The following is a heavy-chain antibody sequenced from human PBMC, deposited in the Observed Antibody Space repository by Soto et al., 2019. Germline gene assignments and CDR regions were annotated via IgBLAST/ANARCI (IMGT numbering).Heavy chain of an antibody. CDR1: GFTFSDYY. CDR3: AGVRYYGSGSSSNGFDP. CDR2: ISSSGSTI. Sequence: QVQLVESGGGLVKPGGSLRLSCAASGFTFSDYYMSWIRQAPGKGLEWVSYISSSGSTIYYADSVKGRFTISRDNAKNXRYLQMNSLRAEDTAVYYCAGVRYYGSGSSSNGFDPWGQGTLVTVSS. V-gene: IGHV3-11*01. D-gene: IGHD3-10*01. J-gene: IGHJ5*02.